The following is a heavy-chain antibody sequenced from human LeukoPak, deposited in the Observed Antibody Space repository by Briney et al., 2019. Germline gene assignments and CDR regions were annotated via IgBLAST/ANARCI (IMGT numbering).Heavy chain of an antibody. D-gene: IGHD4-17*01. J-gene: IGHJ4*02. CDR1: GFTFTSSA. Sequence: SVKVSCKASGFTFTSSAVQWVRQARGQRLEWIGWIVVGSGNTNYAQKFQERVTITRDMSKRTAYMELSSPRSEDTAVYYCAADPYGDYVLLDYWGQGTLVTVSS. CDR2: IVVGSGNT. V-gene: IGHV1-58*01. CDR3: AADPYGDYVLLDY.